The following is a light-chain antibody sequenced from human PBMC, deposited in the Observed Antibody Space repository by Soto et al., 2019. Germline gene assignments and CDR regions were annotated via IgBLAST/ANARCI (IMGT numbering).Light chain of an antibody. J-gene: IGLJ3*02. V-gene: IGLV2-14*03. CDR1: SSDVGAYNY. Sequence: QSALTQPASVSGSPGQSITISCTGNSSDVGAYNYVSWYQQHPGKAPKLMIYEVSNRPSGVSNRFSGSKSANPASLTISGLQAGDEADYYCSSYTSSSTWLFGGGTKVTVL. CDR3: SSYTSSSTWL. CDR2: EVS.